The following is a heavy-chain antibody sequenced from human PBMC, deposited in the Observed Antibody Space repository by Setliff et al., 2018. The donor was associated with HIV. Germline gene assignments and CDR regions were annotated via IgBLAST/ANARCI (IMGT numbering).Heavy chain of an antibody. V-gene: IGHV4-34*01. CDR2: INHRGGT. CDR1: GGSLNGFY. J-gene: IGHJ6*03. Sequence: PSETLSLTCAFYGGSLNGFYWGWIRQSPGKGLEWIGEINHRGGTNYNPSLKSRVTIRIDMSKNQFSLEVTAVTAADTAVYYCVSGWDDKASTISAPYYYYLDVWGKGTTVTVSS. D-gene: IGHD5-12*01. CDR3: VSGWDDKASTISAPYYYYLDV.